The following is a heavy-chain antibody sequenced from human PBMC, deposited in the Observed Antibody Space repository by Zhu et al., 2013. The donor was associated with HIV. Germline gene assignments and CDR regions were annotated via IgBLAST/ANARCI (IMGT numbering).Heavy chain of an antibody. V-gene: IGHV1-18*01. J-gene: IGHJ6*03. D-gene: IGHD4-17*01. CDR2: ISPSTYRK. CDR1: NYTFDDYS. CDR3: ARDPSTRYYTDI. Sequence: QVQLIQSGVELRKPGTSVRLSCTALNYTFDDYSVAWIRQGPKHGLEWLGWISPSTYRKKSSQSFRDRVTLYADESSHTVYMELRSLTSDDTAVYYCARDPSTRYYTDIWGQGTTVTVSS.